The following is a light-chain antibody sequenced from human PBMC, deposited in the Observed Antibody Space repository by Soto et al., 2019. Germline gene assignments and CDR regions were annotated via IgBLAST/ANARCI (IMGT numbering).Light chain of an antibody. CDR3: SSYTSTSRYV. V-gene: IGLV2-14*03. CDR2: EVS. CDR1: SSDVGGYNS. J-gene: IGLJ1*01. Sequence: QSVLTQPASVSGSPGQSITVSCTGTSSDVGGYNSVSWYQQHPGKPPKLIIYEVSNRPSGVSDRFSGSKSGNTASLTISGLQADDEADYYCSSYTSTSRYVFATGTKVT.